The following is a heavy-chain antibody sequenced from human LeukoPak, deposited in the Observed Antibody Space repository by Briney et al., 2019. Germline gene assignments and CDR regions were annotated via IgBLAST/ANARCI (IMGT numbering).Heavy chain of an antibody. CDR2: IYYSGST. CDR3: AREGRFGGATVAFDI. D-gene: IGHD1-26*01. CDR1: GGSISSYY. Sequence: KTSETLSLTCTVSGGSISSYYWSWIRQPPGKGLEWIGYIYYSGSTNYNPSLKSRVTISVDTSKNQFSLKLSSVTAADTAVYYCAREGRFGGATVAFDIWGQGTMVTVSS. V-gene: IGHV4-59*01. J-gene: IGHJ3*02.